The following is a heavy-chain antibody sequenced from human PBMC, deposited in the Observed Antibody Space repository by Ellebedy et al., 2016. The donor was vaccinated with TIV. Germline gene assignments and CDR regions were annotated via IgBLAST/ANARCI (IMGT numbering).Heavy chain of an antibody. J-gene: IGHJ2*01. V-gene: IGHV3-7*01. CDR3: ARASSGRTKGYFDL. D-gene: IGHD6-19*01. CDR1: GFTFSSYW. CDR2: IKQDGSDK. Sequence: GGSLRLSCAASGFTFSSYWMSWVRQAPGKGLESVANIKQDGSDKYYVDSVKGRFTISRDNAKNSLYLQMNSLRAEDTAVYYCARASSGRTKGYFDLWGRGTLVTVSS.